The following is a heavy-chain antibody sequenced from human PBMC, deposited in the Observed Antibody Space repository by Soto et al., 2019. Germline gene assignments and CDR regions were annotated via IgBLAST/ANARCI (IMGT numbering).Heavy chain of an antibody. CDR1: GFTFSSYS. CDR3: ARGPLGSYYKRNYFDY. D-gene: IGHD3-10*01. J-gene: IGHJ4*02. Sequence: PGGSLRLSCAASGFTFSSYSMNWVRQAPGKGLEWVSYISSSSSTIYYADSVKGRFTISRDNAKNSLYLQMNSLRAEDTAVYYCARGPLGSYYKRNYFDYWGQGTLVTVSS. CDR2: ISSSSSTI. V-gene: IGHV3-48*01.